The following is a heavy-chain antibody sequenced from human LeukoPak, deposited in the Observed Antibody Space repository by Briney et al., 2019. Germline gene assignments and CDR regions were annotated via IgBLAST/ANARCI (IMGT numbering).Heavy chain of an antibody. V-gene: IGHV3-21*01. J-gene: IGHJ4*02. CDR1: SFTFSTST. CDR2: ISRSSSYI. D-gene: IGHD1-20*01. Sequence: GGSLRLSCAASSFTFSTSTMNWVRQAPGKGLEWVSSISRSSSYIDYADSVRGRFTISRDNAKNSLYLQMNSLRAEDTAVYYCAREYNSPNRFDYWGQGTLVTVSS. CDR3: AREYNSPNRFDY.